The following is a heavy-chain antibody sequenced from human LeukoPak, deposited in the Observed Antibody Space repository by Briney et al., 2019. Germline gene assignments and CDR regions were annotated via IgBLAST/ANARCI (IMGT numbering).Heavy chain of an antibody. CDR2: IYSGGST. J-gene: IGHJ4*02. D-gene: IGHD6-19*01. Sequence: PGGSLRLSCAASGFTVSSNYMSWVRQAPGKGLEWVSVIYSGGSTYYADSVKGRFTISRDNSKNTLYLQMNSLRAEDTAVYYCAKKYSSGWYDYYFDYWGQGTLVTVSS. CDR3: AKKYSSGWYDYYFDY. CDR1: GFTVSSNY. V-gene: IGHV3-66*01.